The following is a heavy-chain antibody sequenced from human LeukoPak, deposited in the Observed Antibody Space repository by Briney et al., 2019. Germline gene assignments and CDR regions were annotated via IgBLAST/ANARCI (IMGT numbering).Heavy chain of an antibody. V-gene: IGHV3-53*05. CDR3: AARNSYDY. J-gene: IGHJ4*02. CDR2: IYSGGSK. CDR1: GFTVSCNY. Sequence: GGSLRLSCAPSGFTVSCNYMSCVRQAPGKGLEWVLVIYSGGSKYYADSVKGRFTISRDNSKNTLYLQMNSLRAEDTAVYYCAARNSYDYWGQGTLVTVSS. D-gene: IGHD4-23*01.